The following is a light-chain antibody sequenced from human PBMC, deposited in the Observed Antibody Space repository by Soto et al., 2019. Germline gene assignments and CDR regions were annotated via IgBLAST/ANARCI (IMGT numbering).Light chain of an antibody. CDR3: SSYTSSSTRV. CDR2: EVS. Sequence: QSVLTQPASVSGSPGQSITIPCTGTSSDVGGHNYVSWYQQHPGKAPKLMIYEVSNRPSGVSNRFSGSKSGNTASLTISGLQAEDEADYYCSSYTSSSTRVFGGGTKVT. V-gene: IGLV2-14*01. CDR1: SSDVGGHNY. J-gene: IGLJ3*02.